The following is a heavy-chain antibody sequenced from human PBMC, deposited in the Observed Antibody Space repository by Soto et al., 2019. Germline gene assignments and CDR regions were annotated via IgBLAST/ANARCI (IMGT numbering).Heavy chain of an antibody. V-gene: IGHV1-69*01. CDR2: VIPLFDTA. D-gene: IGHD5-18*01. J-gene: IGHJ6*02. Sequence: QVQVVQSGAEVKKPGSSVKVSCKVSGGIFTNNAISWVRQAPGQGLEWLGGVIPLFDTAYYAQIFRGRLRISADAARTTAYMELSGLTSADTAVYFCATGGHNDGYNFYHGMDVWGQGTTVTVS. CDR3: ATGGHNDGYNFYHGMDV. CDR1: GGIFTNNA.